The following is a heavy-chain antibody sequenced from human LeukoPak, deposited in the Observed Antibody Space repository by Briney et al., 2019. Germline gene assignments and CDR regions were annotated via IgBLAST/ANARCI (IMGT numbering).Heavy chain of an antibody. CDR1: GYTFSGYN. Sequence: ASVRVSCKAPGYTFSGYNIHWVRQAPGQGLEWMGWINPNSGAPSYAQKFQGGVTMTRDTSITTSYMEVSSLRSDDTAVYYCARYNWNDVVSALDHWGQGTLVTVSS. V-gene: IGHV1-2*02. CDR2: INPNSGAP. CDR3: ARYNWNDVVSALDH. D-gene: IGHD1-1*01. J-gene: IGHJ4*02.